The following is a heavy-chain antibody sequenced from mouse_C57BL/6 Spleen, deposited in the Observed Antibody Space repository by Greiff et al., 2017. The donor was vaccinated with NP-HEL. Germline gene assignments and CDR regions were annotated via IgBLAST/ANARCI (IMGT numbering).Heavy chain of an antibody. Sequence: DVHLVESGGGLVKPGGSLKLSCAASGFTFSSYAMSWVRQTPEKRLEWVATISDGGSYTYYPDNVKGRFTISRDNAKNNLYLQMSHLKSEDTAMYYCAREGVYGSSSHWYFDVWGTGTTVTVSS. D-gene: IGHD1-1*01. J-gene: IGHJ1*03. CDR3: AREGVYGSSSHWYFDV. CDR1: GFTFSSYA. V-gene: IGHV5-4*01. CDR2: ISDGGSYT.